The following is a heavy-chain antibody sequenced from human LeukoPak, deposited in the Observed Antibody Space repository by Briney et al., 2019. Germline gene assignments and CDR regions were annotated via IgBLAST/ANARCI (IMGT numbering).Heavy chain of an antibody. Sequence: TPSETLSLTCTVSGGSISSSSYYWGWIRQPPGKGLEWIGSIYYSGSTYYNPSLKSRVTISVDKSKNQFSLKLSSVTAADTAVYYCARDRRYSGSYYPWYFDYWGQGTLVTVSS. V-gene: IGHV4-39*07. CDR3: ARDRRYSGSYYPWYFDY. CDR2: IYYSGST. J-gene: IGHJ4*02. CDR1: GGSISSSSYY. D-gene: IGHD1-26*01.